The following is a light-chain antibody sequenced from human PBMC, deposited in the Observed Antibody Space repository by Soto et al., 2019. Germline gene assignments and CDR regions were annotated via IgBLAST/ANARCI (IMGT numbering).Light chain of an antibody. CDR3: SSYTSSGTYV. CDR2: EVT. Sequence: QSVLTQPPSVSGSPGQSVAISCTGTSSDVGSYNRVSWYRQPPGTAPELMIYEVTGRPSGVPDRFSGSKSGNTASLTISGLQAEDEADYYCSSYTSSGTYVFGTGTKVTVL. CDR1: SSDVGSYNR. J-gene: IGLJ1*01. V-gene: IGLV2-18*02.